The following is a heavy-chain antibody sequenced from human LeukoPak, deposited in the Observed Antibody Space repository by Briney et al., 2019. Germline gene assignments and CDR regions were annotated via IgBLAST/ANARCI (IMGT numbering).Heavy chain of an antibody. CDR3: ARDHRLYGDYPLH. CDR2: ISYDGRNK. Sequence: GGSLRLSCAVSGFTFSTYAMHWVRQAPGKGLEWVAVISYDGRNKYYADSVKGRFTISRDNSKNTLYLQMNSLRAEDTAIYYCARDHRLYGDYPLHWGQGTLVTVSS. CDR1: GFTFSTYA. J-gene: IGHJ4*02. V-gene: IGHV3-30-3*01. D-gene: IGHD4-17*01.